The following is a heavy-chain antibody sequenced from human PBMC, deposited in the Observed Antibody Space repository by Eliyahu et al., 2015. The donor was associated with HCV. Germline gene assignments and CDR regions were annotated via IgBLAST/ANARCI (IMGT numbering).Heavy chain of an antibody. V-gene: IGHV2-5*02. CDR1: GFSLSTSGVG. CDR2: IYWDDDK. D-gene: IGHD3-22*01. J-gene: IGHJ1*01. Sequence: QITLKESGPTLVKPTQTLTLTCTFSGFSLSTSGVGVGWIRQPPGKALEWLALIYWDDDKRYSPSLKSRLTITKDTSKNQVVLTMTNMDPVDTATYYCAHSIMYYYDSSGYSPAEYFQHWGQGTLVTVSS. CDR3: AHSIMYYYDSSGYSPAEYFQH.